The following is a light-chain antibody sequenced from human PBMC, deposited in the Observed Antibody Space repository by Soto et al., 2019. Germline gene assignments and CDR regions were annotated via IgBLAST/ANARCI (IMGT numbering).Light chain of an antibody. J-gene: IGLJ1*01. CDR2: EVS. V-gene: IGLV2-14*01. Sequence: GASGDVGGYNYVSWYQQHPGKAPKLMIYEVSNRPSGVSNRFSGSKSGNTASLTISGLQAEDEADYYCTSYTRSTTPYIYGTGTKVTVL. CDR3: TSYTRSTTPYI. CDR1: SGDVGGYNY.